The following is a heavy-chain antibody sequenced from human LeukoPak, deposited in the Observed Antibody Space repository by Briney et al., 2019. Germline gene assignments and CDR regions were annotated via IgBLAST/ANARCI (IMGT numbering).Heavy chain of an antibody. V-gene: IGHV1-2*02. CDR2: INPNSGGT. CDR1: GYTFTGYY. Sequence: ASVKVSCKASGYTFTGYYMHWVRQAPGQGLEWMGWINPNSGGTNYAQKFQGRVTMTRDTSISTAYMELSRLRSDDTAVYYCARDVPRYIAVAGRGGGDYRGQGTLVTVSS. CDR3: ARDVPRYIAVAGRGGGDY. D-gene: IGHD6-19*01. J-gene: IGHJ4*02.